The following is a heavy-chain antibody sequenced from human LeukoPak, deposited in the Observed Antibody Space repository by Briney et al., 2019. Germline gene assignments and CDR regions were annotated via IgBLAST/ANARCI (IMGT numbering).Heavy chain of an antibody. CDR1: GFAFSSYS. Sequence: KPGGSLRLSCAASGFAFSSYSMSWVRQAPGKGLEWVSSISSSSSFIYYADSVKGRFTISRDNAKNSPYLQMNSLRAEDTAVYCCAHSSGYAYGLDYWGRGTLVTVSS. CDR3: AHSSGYAYGLDY. CDR2: ISSSSSFI. V-gene: IGHV3-21*01. J-gene: IGHJ4*02. D-gene: IGHD3-22*01.